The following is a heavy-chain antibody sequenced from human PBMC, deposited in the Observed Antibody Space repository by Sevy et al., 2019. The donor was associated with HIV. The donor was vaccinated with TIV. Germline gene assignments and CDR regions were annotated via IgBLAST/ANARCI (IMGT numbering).Heavy chain of an antibody. D-gene: IGHD1-26*01. J-gene: IGHJ4*02. CDR3: AGENAWGRGYS. Sequence: SETQSLTCTVSGGSITSLYWNWIRQPPGKGLEWIPIIYYNGHINYNPSLKSRVTLSLDTSKNQLSLRLSSVTAADTAMYYCAGENAWGRGYSWGQGTLVTVSS. CDR1: GGSITSLY. V-gene: IGHV4-59*08. CDR2: IYYNGHI.